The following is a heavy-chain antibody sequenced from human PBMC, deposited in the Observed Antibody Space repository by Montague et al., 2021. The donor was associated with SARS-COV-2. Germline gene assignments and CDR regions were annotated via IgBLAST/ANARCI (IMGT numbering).Heavy chain of an antibody. CDR1: GGSISSSNYY. Sequence: SETLSLTCTVSGGSISSSNYYWDWIRQPPGKGLEWIGSIYDSGSTYYNPSLKSRVTISVDTSKNHFSLKLSSETAADTAVYYCARRGRKLLPVATTIGGFDIWGQGTMATVSS. CDR2: IYDSGST. CDR3: ARRGRKLLPVATTIGGFDI. J-gene: IGHJ3*02. D-gene: IGHD5-12*01. V-gene: IGHV4-39*02.